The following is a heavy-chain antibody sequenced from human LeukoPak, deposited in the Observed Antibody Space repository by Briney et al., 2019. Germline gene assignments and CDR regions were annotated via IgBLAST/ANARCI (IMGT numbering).Heavy chain of an antibody. J-gene: IGHJ4*02. CDR1: GGSISSGSYY. Sequence: SETLSLTCTVSGGSISSGSYYWSWIRQPPGKGLEWIGYIYYSGSTNYNPSLKSRVTISVDTSKNQFSLKLSSVTAADTAVYYCAREYYGDHFDYWGQGTLVTVSS. V-gene: IGHV4-61*01. CDR3: AREYYGDHFDY. D-gene: IGHD4-17*01. CDR2: IYYSGST.